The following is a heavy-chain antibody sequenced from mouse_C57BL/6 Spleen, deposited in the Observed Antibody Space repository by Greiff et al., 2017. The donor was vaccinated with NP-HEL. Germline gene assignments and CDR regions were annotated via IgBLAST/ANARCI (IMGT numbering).Heavy chain of an antibody. CDR3: ARKGERSMDY. CDR1: GYTFTSYW. V-gene: IGHV1-52*01. Sequence: VQLQQPGAELVRPGSSVKLSCKASGYTFTSYWMHWVKQRPIQGLEWIGNIDPSDSETHYNQKFKDKATLTVDKSSSTAYMQLSSLTSEDSAVYYCARKGERSMDYWGQGTSVTVSS. J-gene: IGHJ4*01. CDR2: IDPSDSET.